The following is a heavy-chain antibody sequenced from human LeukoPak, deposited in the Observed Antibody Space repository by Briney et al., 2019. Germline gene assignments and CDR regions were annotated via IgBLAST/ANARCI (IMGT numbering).Heavy chain of an antibody. CDR2: INPNSGGT. Sequence: ASVKVSCKASGYTFTGYYMHWVRQAPGRGLEWMGWINPNSGGTNYAQKFQGWVTMTRDTSISTAYMELSRLRSDDTAVYYCARSTVAGIVIHFDYWGRGTLVTVSS. CDR1: GYTFTGYY. J-gene: IGHJ4*02. V-gene: IGHV1-2*04. CDR3: ARSTVAGIVIHFDY. D-gene: IGHD6-19*01.